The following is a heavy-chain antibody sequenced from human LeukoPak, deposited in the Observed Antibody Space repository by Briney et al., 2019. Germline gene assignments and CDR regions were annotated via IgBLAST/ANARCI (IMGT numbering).Heavy chain of an antibody. D-gene: IGHD1-26*01. Sequence: GESLRLSCAAPGFTFSSYEMNWVRQAPGKGLEWVSYISSSGSTIYYADSVKGRFTISRDNAKNSLYLQMNSLRAEDTAVYYCGREEVGAIDYWGQGTLVTVSS. CDR1: GFTFSSYE. CDR3: GREEVGAIDY. CDR2: ISSSGSTI. V-gene: IGHV3-48*03. J-gene: IGHJ4*02.